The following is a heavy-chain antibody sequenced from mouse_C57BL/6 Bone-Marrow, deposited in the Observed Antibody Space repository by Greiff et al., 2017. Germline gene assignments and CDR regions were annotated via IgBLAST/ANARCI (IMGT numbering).Heavy chain of an antibody. CDR2: IHPNSGST. CDR3: ARCLYAMDY. CDR1: GYTFTSYW. J-gene: IGHJ4*01. Sequence: QVQLQQPGAELVKPGASVKLSCKASGYTFTSYWMHWVKQRPGQGLEWIGMIHPNSGSTNYNEKFKSKATMTVDKSSSTAYMQLSSLTAEYSAVYYCARCLYAMDYWGEGTSVTVSA. V-gene: IGHV1-64*01.